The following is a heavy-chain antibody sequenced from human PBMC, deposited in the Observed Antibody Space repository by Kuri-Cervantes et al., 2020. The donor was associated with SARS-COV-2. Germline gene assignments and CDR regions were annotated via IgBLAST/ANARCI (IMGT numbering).Heavy chain of an antibody. CDR3: ARDHLKFPRRHYYDSSGYYHDAFDI. CDR2: IIPILGTP. D-gene: IGHD3-22*01. J-gene: IGHJ3*02. V-gene: IGHV1-69*13. Sequence: SVKVSCKASGGTFSSYAVSWVRQAPGQGLEWMGGIIPILGTPNYAQKFQGRVTITADESTSTAFMELSSLRSEDTAVYYCARDHLKFPRRHYYDSSGYYHDAFDIWGQGTKVTVSS. CDR1: GGTFSSYA.